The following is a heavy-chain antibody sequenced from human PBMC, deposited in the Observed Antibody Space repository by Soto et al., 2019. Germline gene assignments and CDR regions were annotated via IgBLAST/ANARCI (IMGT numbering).Heavy chain of an antibody. CDR3: ARVPPRITMVRGVTTGGAFDI. CDR2: IIPIFGTA. J-gene: IGHJ3*02. V-gene: IGHV1-69*13. CDR1: GRTFSSYA. D-gene: IGHD3-10*01. Sequence: ASVKVSCKASGRTFSSYAISWVRQAPGQGLEWMGGIIPIFGTANYAQKFQGRVTITADESTSTAYMELRSLRSEDTAVYYCARVPPRITMVRGVTTGGAFDIWGQGTIVTVS.